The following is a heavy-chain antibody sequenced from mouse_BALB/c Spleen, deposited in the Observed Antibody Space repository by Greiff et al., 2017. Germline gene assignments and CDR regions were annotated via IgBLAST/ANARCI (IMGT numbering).Heavy chain of an antibody. D-gene: IGHD2-10*02. Sequence: VKLMESGPGLVQPSQSLSITCTVSGFSLTSYGVHWVRQSPGKGLEWLGVIWSGGSTDYNAAFISRLSISKDNSKSQVFFKMNSLQANDTAIYYCARREYGNYEYYAMDYWGQGTSVTVSS. V-gene: IGHV2-2*02. CDR1: GFSLTSYG. J-gene: IGHJ4*01. CDR2: IWSGGST. CDR3: ARREYGNYEYYAMDY.